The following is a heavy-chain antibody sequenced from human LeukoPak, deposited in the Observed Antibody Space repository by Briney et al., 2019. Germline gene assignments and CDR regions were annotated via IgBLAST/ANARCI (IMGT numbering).Heavy chain of an antibody. CDR2: IYHSGST. CDR3: ARYRSNYYDSSGYYYFDY. V-gene: IGHV4-30-2*01. D-gene: IGHD3-22*01. Sequence: PSQTLSLTCAVSGGSFSSGGYSWSWIRQPPGKGLEWIGYIYHSGSTYYNPSLKSRVTISVDRSKNQFSLKLSSVTAADTAVYYCARYRSNYYDSSGYYYFDYWGQGTLVTVSS. J-gene: IGHJ4*02. CDR1: GGSFSSGGYS.